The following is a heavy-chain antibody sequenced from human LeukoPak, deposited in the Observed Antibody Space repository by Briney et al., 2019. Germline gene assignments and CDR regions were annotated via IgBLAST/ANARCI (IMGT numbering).Heavy chain of an antibody. CDR1: DDSLTSGSHY. CDR2: IFINGST. CDR3: ARMRIIVVPAAKFRHFYYGMDV. J-gene: IGHJ6*02. D-gene: IGHD2-2*01. Sequence: SQTLSLTCTVSDDSLTSGSHYWSWIRQPAGKGLEWIGGIFINGSTNYNPSLTSRVTISADTSKSQFSLKLTSVTAADAAVYYCARMRIIVVPAAKFRHFYYGMDVWGQGTTVTVSS. V-gene: IGHV4-61*02.